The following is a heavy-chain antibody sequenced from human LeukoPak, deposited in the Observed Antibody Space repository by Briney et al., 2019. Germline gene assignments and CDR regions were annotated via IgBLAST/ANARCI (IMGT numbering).Heavy chain of an antibody. V-gene: IGHV1-69*13. CDR1: GGTFSGYA. J-gene: IGHJ5*02. Sequence: ASVKVSCKASGGTFSGYAISWVRQAPGQGLEWMGGIIPIFGTTNYAQKFQGRLTITADESTSTAYMELSSLRSEDTAVYYCARDPIAAAGNHNWFDPWGQGTLVTVSS. CDR2: IIPIFGTT. CDR3: ARDPIAAAGNHNWFDP. D-gene: IGHD6-13*01.